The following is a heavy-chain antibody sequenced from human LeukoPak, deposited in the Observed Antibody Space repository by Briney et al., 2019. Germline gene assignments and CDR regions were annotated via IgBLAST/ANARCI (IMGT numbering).Heavy chain of an antibody. J-gene: IGHJ4*02. CDR1: GFTFSSYA. CDR2: MSYDGSNK. V-gene: IGHV3-30*04. Sequence: PGGSLRLSCAASGFTFSSYAMHWVRQAPGKGLEWVAVMSYDGSNKYYADSVKGRFTISRDNSKNTLYLQMNSLRAEDTAVYYCARDLSGVTGYTYGRGIDYWGQGTLVTVSS. CDR3: ARDLSGVTGYTYGRGIDY. D-gene: IGHD5-18*01.